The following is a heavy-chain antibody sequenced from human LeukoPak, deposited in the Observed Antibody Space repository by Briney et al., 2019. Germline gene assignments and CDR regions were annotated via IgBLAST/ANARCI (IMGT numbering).Heavy chain of an antibody. CDR3: TRGGGSGYDY. CDR2: ISYDGSNK. CDR1: GFTFSSYG. Sequence: GGSLRLSCAASGFTFSSYGMHWVRQAPGKGLEWVAVISYDGSNKYYADSVKGRFTISRDNSKNTLYLQMNSLRAEDTAVYYCTRGGGSGYDYWGQGTLVTVSS. J-gene: IGHJ4*02. D-gene: IGHD6-19*01. V-gene: IGHV3-30*03.